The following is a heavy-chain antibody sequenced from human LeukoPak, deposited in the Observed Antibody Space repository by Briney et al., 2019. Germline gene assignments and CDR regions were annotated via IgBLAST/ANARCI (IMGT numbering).Heavy chain of an antibody. D-gene: IGHD2-15*01. CDR1: GFTFSNYW. CDR3: TRDTGCPGGTCYSFYDY. Sequence: PGVSLRLSCAASGFTFSNYWMTWVRQAPGKGLGWVANIKQDGTEKYYVDSVKGRFTISRDNAENSLYLQMNSLRAEDTAVYYCTRDTGCPGGTCYSFYDYWGQGTLVTVSS. CDR2: IKQDGTEK. J-gene: IGHJ4*02. V-gene: IGHV3-7*01.